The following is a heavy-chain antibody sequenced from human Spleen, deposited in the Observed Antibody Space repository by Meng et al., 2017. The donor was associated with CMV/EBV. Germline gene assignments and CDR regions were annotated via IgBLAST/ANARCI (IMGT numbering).Heavy chain of an antibody. V-gene: IGHV4-34*01. J-gene: IGHJ4*02. Sequence: QVQLQQWGAGLLKPSEXLSLTCAVYGGSFSGYYWSWIRQPPGKGLEWIGEINHSGSTNYNPSLKSRVTISVDTSKNQFSLKLSSVAAADTAVYYCARASDYGSGSGHFDYWGQGTLVTVSA. CDR1: GGSFSGYY. CDR2: INHSGST. D-gene: IGHD3-10*01. CDR3: ARASDYGSGSGHFDY.